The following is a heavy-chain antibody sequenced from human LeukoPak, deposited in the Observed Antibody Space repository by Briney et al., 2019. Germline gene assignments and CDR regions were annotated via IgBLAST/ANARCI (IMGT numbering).Heavy chain of an antibody. J-gene: IGHJ3*02. Sequence: SETLSLTCTVSGGSVSSGSYYWSWIRQPPGKGLEWIGYIYYSGSTYYNPSLKSRITISIDTSKNQFSLKLSSVTAADTAVYYCARVGVRFWEAFDIWGQGTLVTVSS. V-gene: IGHV4-61*01. CDR3: ARVGVRFWEAFDI. CDR1: GGSVSSGSYY. D-gene: IGHD3-3*01. CDR2: IYYSGST.